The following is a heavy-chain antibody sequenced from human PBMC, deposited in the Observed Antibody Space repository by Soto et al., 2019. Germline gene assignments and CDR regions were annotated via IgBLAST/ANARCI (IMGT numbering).Heavy chain of an antibody. CDR2: IYYSGNT. J-gene: IGHJ4*02. Sequence: TLSLTCTVSGGSISNENYYWNWIRQPPGKGLEWIGYIYYSGNTYYNPSLQSRLTISVDTSKNQFSLKLSSVTAADTAVYYCARGPPLGYWGQGTLVTVSS. CDR1: GGSISNENYY. V-gene: IGHV4-30-4*01. CDR3: ARGPPLGY.